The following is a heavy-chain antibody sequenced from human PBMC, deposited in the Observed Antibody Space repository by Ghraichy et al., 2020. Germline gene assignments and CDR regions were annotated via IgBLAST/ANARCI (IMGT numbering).Heavy chain of an antibody. J-gene: IGHJ6*02. V-gene: IGHV3-74*01. CDR3: TRGKSYGLDV. Sequence: LSLTCAASGFTFSSYWMHWVRQAPGKGLLWVSHIKTDGTYTDYADSVKGRFTISRDNAKNTLYLQMNSLRAEDTAVYYCTRGKSYGLDVWGQDHGHRLL. CDR2: IKTDGTYT. CDR1: GFTFSSYW.